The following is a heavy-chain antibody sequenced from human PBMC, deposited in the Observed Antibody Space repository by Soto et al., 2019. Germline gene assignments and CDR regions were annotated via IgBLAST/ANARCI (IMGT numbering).Heavy chain of an antibody. D-gene: IGHD2-21*02. Sequence: ASVKVSCKASGYTFTSYAMHWVRQAPGQRLEWMGWINAGNSDTTYSQKFQGRVTITSDTSASTVYMELTSLRVEDTAIYYCARGSVAVTVIPPAMDFQHWGQATLVTVSS. V-gene: IGHV1-3*01. CDR2: INAGNSDT. CDR3: ARGSVAVTVIPPAMDFQH. CDR1: GYTFTSYA. J-gene: IGHJ1*01.